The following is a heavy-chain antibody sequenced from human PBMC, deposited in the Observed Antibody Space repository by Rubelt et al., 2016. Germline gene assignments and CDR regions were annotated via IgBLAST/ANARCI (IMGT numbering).Heavy chain of an antibody. D-gene: IGHD6-19*01. CDR2: IIPMLNIT. Sequence: QVQLVQSGAEMKKPGSSVKVSCKASGDTFNISAISWVRQAPGQGLEWMGRIIPMLNITNYAQKFQGRVTVTADTSTSTAYMELNSLKSEDTAIYYCARETVAGRGSWGQGTLVTISS. CDR3: ARETVAGRGS. J-gene: IGHJ4*02. CDR1: GDTFNISA. V-gene: IGHV1-69*04.